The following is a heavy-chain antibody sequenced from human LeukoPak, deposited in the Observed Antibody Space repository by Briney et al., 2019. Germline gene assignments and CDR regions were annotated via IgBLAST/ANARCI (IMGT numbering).Heavy chain of an antibody. J-gene: IGHJ5*02. CDR1: GFTVSSNY. CDR3: ARDLGLYSSSSELSS. CDR2: IYSGGST. Sequence: GGSLRLSCAASGFTVSSNYMSWVRQAPGKGLEWVSVIYSGGSTYYADSVKGRFTISRDNAKNSLYLQMNSLRDEDTAVYYCARDLGLYSSSSELSSWGQGTLVTVSS. V-gene: IGHV3-66*01. D-gene: IGHD6-6*01.